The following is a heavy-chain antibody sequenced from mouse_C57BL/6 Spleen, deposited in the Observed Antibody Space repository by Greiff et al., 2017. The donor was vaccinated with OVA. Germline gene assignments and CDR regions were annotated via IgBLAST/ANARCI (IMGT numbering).Heavy chain of an antibody. Sequence: QVQLQQPGAELVKPGASVKLSCKASGYTFTSYWMQWVKQRPGQGLEWIGEIDPSDSYTNYNQKFKGKATLTVDTSSSTAYMQLSSLTSEDSAVYYCARSLITTVVFDYWGQGTTLTVSS. J-gene: IGHJ2*01. CDR1: GYTFTSYW. D-gene: IGHD1-1*01. V-gene: IGHV1-50*01. CDR3: ARSLITTVVFDY. CDR2: IDPSDSYT.